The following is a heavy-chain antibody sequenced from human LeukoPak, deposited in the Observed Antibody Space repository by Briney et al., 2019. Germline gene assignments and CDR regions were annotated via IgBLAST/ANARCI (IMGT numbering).Heavy chain of an antibody. CDR2: IYYSGST. V-gene: IGHV4-39*01. J-gene: IGHJ4*02. Sequence: SETLSLTCTVSGGSISSSSYYWGWIRQHPGKGLEWIGSIYYSGSTYYNPSLKSRVTISVDTSKNQFSLKLSSVTAADTAVYYCARLLGYCSGGSCYSDYWGQGTLVTVSS. CDR3: ARLLGYCSGGSCYSDY. CDR1: GGSISSSSYY. D-gene: IGHD2-15*01.